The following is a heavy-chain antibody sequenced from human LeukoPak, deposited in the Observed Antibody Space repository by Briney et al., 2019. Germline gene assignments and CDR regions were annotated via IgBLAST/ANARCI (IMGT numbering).Heavy chain of an antibody. CDR1: GYSINSGYW. J-gene: IGHJ4*02. D-gene: IGHD4-17*01. CDR3: VRHFTVTTDYFDY. CDR2: ILHSGST. Sequence: SETLSLTCAVSGYSINSGYWWGWVRQPPGKGLEWIGSILHSGSTNYNPSLKSRVTISLDTSKNHFSLRLSSVTAADTAVYYCVRHFTVTTDYFDYWGQGALVTVSS. V-gene: IGHV4-38-2*01.